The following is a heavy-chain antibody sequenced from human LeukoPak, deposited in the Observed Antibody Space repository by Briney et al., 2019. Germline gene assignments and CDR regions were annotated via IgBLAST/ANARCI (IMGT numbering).Heavy chain of an antibody. V-gene: IGHV5-51*01. CDR3: ARHLARRDWFDP. Sequence: TGESLTISCKGSGYIFTSYWIGWVRQMPGKGLEWMGIIYPGDSDTRYSPSFQGQVTISADKSISTAYLQWSSLKASDTAMYYCARHLARRDWFDPWGQGTLVTVSS. D-gene: IGHD3-16*01. J-gene: IGHJ5*02. CDR2: IYPGDSDT. CDR1: GYIFTSYW.